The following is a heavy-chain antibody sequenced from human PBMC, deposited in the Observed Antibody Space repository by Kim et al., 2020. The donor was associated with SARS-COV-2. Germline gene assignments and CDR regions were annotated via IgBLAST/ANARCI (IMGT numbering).Heavy chain of an antibody. CDR2: ISAYNGNT. CDR3: ARDLAYTEHRGVAPDY. CDR1: GYTFTSYG. V-gene: IGHV1-18*01. D-gene: IGHD3-10*01. Sequence: ASVKVSCKASGYTFTSYGISWVRQAPGQGLEWMGWISAYNGNTNYAQKLQGRVTMTTDTSTSTAYMELRSLRSDDTAVYYCARDLAYTEHRGVAPDYWGQGTLVTVSS. J-gene: IGHJ4*02.